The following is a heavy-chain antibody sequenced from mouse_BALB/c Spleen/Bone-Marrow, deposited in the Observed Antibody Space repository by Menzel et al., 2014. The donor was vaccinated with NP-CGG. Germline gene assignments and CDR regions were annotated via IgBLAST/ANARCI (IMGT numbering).Heavy chain of an antibody. CDR3: ARDSFLMTRALDY. D-gene: IGHD2-3*01. CDR1: GFSLTGYG. V-gene: IGHV2-6-7*01. Sequence: QVQLQQSGPGLVAPSQSLSITCTVSGFSLTGYGVSWVRPPPGKGLEWLGMIWGDGSTDYNSALKSRLSISKDNSKSXVFLKMNSLQTDDTARYYCARDSFLMTRALDYWGQGTSVTVSS. J-gene: IGHJ4*01. CDR2: IWGDGST.